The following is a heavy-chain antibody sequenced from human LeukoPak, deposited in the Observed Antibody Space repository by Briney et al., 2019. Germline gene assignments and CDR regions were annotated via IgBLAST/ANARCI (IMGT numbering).Heavy chain of an antibody. CDR3: AKRLAAAGTYDY. V-gene: IGHV3-23*01. CDR2: ISGSGGST. D-gene: IGHD6-13*01. Sequence: QLGGSLRLSCAASGLTFSSYGMSWVRQASGKGLEWVSAISGSGGSTYYADSVKGRFTISRDNSKNTLYLQMNSLRAEDTAIYYCAKRLAAAGTYDYWGQGTLVTVSS. CDR1: GLTFSSYG. J-gene: IGHJ4*02.